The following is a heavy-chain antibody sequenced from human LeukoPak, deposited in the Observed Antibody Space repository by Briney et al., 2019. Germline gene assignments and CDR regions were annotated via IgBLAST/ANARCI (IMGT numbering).Heavy chain of an antibody. CDR2: IYTSGST. V-gene: IGHV4-4*07. D-gene: IGHD3-10*01. Sequence: SETLSLTCTVSGGSISSYYWSWIGQPAGKGLEWIGRIYTSGSTNYNPSLKSRVTMSVDTSKSQFSLKLSSVTAADTAVYYCARDRGNYDAFDIWGQGTMVTVSS. CDR1: GGSISSYY. CDR3: ARDRGNYDAFDI. J-gene: IGHJ3*02.